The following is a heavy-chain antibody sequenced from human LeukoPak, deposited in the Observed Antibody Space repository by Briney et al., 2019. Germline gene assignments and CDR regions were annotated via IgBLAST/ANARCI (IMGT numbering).Heavy chain of an antibody. CDR3: AKDKYGGNANDASDI. CDR2: ISDSAVST. J-gene: IGHJ3*02. V-gene: IGHV3-23*01. D-gene: IGHD4-23*01. CDR1: GFTLSTYA. Sequence: PGWSLRLSCAASGFTLSTYAMTWVRQAPGKGLEWVSTISDSAVSTYYADSVKGRFTISRDNSKNTLSLQMNSLRAEDTAVYYCAKDKYGGNANDASDIWGPGTMVTVSS.